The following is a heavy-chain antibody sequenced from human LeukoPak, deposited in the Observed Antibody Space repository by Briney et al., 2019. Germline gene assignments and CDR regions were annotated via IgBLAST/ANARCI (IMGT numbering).Heavy chain of an antibody. CDR3: ARTFDS. CDR1: GFTFSSYE. Sequence: GGSLRLSCAASGFTFSSYEMNWVRQAPGKGLEWVSYIGISGSPIYYADSVKGRFTISRDNAKNSLFLQMSSLRAEDTAVYYCARTFDSWGQGTLVTVSS. J-gene: IGHJ4*02. V-gene: IGHV3-48*03. CDR2: IGISGSPI.